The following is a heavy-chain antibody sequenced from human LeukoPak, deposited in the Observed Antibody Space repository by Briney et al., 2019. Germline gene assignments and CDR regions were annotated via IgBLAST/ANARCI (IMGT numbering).Heavy chain of an antibody. V-gene: IGHV1-18*01. CDR1: GYTFTSYG. CDR2: TSAYNGNT. Sequence: ASVKVSCKASGYTFTSYGISWVRQAPGQGLEWMGWTSAYNGNTNYAQKLQGRVTMTTDTSTSTAYMELRSLRSDDTAVYYCARGVKDSSGPTGEFDYWGQGTLVTVSS. CDR3: ARGVKDSSGPTGEFDY. J-gene: IGHJ4*02. D-gene: IGHD3-22*01.